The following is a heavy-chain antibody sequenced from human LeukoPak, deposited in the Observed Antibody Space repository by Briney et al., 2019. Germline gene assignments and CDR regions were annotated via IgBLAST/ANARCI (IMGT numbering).Heavy chain of an antibody. J-gene: IGHJ4*02. CDR2: ISGSGGST. D-gene: IGHD6-13*01. CDR3: AKVSRERIASAGDF. CDR1: GFTFSSYA. V-gene: IGHV3-23*01. Sequence: QPGGSLGLSCAASGFTFSSYAMSWVRQAPGKGLEWVSAISGSGGSTYYADSVKGRFTISRDNSKNTLYLQMNSLRAEDTAVYYCAKVSRERIASAGDFWGQGTLVTVSS.